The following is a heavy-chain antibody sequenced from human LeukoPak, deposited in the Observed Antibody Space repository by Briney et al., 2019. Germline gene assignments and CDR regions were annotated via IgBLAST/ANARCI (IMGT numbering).Heavy chain of an antibody. Sequence: SETLSLTCTVSGGSISSSSSYWGWIRQPPGKGLEWIGGIYYSGSTYYNPSLKSRVTISVDTSKNQFSLRLSSVTAADTAVYYSARLASGSYGPLTPFDYWGQGTLVTVSS. CDR3: ARLASGSYGPLTPFDY. D-gene: IGHD1-26*01. CDR2: IYYSGST. V-gene: IGHV4-39*07. J-gene: IGHJ4*02. CDR1: GGSISSSSSY.